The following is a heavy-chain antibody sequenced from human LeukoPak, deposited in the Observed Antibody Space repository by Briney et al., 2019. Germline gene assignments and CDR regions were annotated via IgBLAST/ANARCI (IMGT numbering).Heavy chain of an antibody. CDR3: AREVYSYALDALDL. CDR1: GFRFNNYA. CDR2: ISMDGIQE. V-gene: IGHV3-30*04. D-gene: IGHD5-18*01. J-gene: IGHJ3*01. Sequence: GGSLRLSCAASGFRFNNYAMHWVRQPPGRGVEGVAVISMDGIQEYYADSVKGRFSISRDNSKNTLYLQMNSLRSEDTAVYYCAREVYSYALDALDLWGQGTMVTVSS.